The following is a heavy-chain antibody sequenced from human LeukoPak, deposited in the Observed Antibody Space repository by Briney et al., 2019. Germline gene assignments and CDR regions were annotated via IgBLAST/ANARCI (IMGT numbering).Heavy chain of an antibody. D-gene: IGHD3-10*01. CDR3: ARGRYYYGSGSYYKPNILGRYYYMDV. Sequence: SETLSLTCTVSGGSISSSSYYWGWIRQPPGKGLEWIGSIYYSGSTYYNPSLKSRVTISVDTSKNQFSLKLSSVTAADTAVYYCARGRYYYGSGSYYKPNILGRYYYMDVWGKGTTVTVSS. CDR1: GGSISSSSYY. CDR2: IYYSGST. V-gene: IGHV4-39*07. J-gene: IGHJ6*03.